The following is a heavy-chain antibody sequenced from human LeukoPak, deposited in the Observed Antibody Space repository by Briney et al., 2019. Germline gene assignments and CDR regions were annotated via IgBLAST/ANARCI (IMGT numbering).Heavy chain of an antibody. J-gene: IGHJ5*02. V-gene: IGHV4-59*01. CDR2: IYYSGST. CDR1: GGSISSYY. CDR3: ARDQNWFDP. Sequence: TSETLSLTCTVSGGSISSYYWSWIRQPPGKGLEWIGYIYYSGSTNYNPSLKSRVTISVDTSKNQFSLKLSSVTAADTAVYYCARDQNWFDPWGRGTLVTVSS.